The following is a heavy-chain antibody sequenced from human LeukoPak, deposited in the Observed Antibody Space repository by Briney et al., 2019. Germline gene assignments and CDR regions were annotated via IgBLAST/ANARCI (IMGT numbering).Heavy chain of an antibody. Sequence: TSETLSLTCAVYGGSFSGYYWSWIRQPPGKGLEWIGEINHSGSTNYNPSLKSRVTISVDTSKNQFSLKLSSVTAADTAVYYCARGRFVRYSKDPRSYGMDVWGQGTTVTVSS. CDR2: INHSGST. J-gene: IGHJ6*02. D-gene: IGHD3-9*01. V-gene: IGHV4-34*01. CDR1: GGSFSGYY. CDR3: ARGRFVRYSKDPRSYGMDV.